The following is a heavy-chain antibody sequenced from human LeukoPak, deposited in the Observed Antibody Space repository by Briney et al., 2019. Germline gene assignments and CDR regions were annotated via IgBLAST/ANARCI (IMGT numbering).Heavy chain of an antibody. J-gene: IGHJ4*02. CDR3: ARDHAWGFDS. D-gene: IGHD7-27*01. Sequence: GGSLRLSCAASGFIFTSYTMNWVRQAPGEGLEWISFISTTDSITSYADSVQGRFTISRDNAKNSLYLQMSSLRADDTAVYYCARDHAWGFDSWGQGTLVTVSP. V-gene: IGHV3-48*01. CDR2: ISTTDSIT. CDR1: GFIFTSYT.